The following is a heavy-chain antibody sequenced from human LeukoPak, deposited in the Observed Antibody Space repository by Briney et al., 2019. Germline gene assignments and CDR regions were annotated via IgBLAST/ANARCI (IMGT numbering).Heavy chain of an antibody. V-gene: IGHV4-59*01. CDR1: GGSFSGYY. Sequence: SETLSLTCAVYGGSFSGYYWSWIRQPPGKGLEWIGYIYYSGSTNYNPSLKSRVTISVDTSKNQFSLKLSSVTAADTAVYYCARLGENSSGYIIDYWGQGTLVTVSS. CDR2: IYYSGST. J-gene: IGHJ4*02. D-gene: IGHD3-22*01. CDR3: ARLGENSSGYIIDY.